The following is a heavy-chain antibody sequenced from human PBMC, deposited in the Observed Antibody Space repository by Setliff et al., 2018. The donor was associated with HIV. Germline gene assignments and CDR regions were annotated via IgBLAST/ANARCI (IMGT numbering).Heavy chain of an antibody. J-gene: IGHJ6*03. CDR2: IYTSGIT. CDR3: ARDRRGYYYGSGSCYMDV. Sequence: SETLSLTCTVSGDSISSYYWSWIRQPPGKGLEWIGYIYTSGITDYNPSLKSPVTISGDTSKNQFSLKLCSVTAADTAVYYGARDRRGYYYGSGSCYMDVWGTGTTVTVSS. D-gene: IGHD3-10*01. V-gene: IGHV4-4*08. CDR1: GDSISSYY.